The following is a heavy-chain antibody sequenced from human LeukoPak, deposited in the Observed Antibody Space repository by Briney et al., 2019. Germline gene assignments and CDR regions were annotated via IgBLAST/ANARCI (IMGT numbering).Heavy chain of an antibody. J-gene: IGHJ6*03. CDR2: IKQDGSEK. CDR3: ARDHKDYDSKGSVFYYYYYMGV. V-gene: IGHV3-7*01. Sequence: PGGSLRLSCAASGFTFSSYWMSWVRQAPGKGLEWVANIKQDGSEKYYVDSVKGRFTISRDNAKNSLYLQMNSLRAEDTAVYYCARDHKDYDSKGSVFYYYYYMGVWGKGTTVTVSS. CDR1: GFTFSSYW. D-gene: IGHD5-12*01.